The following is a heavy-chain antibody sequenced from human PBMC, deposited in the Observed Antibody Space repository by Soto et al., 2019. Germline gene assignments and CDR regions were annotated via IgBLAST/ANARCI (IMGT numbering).Heavy chain of an antibody. CDR3: ARDEGGREVVPADTEGPIGWFDP. J-gene: IGHJ5*02. CDR1: GGSISSGGYY. Sequence: QVQLQESGPGLVKPSQTLSLTCTVSGGSISSGGYYWSWIRQHPGKGLEWIGYIYYSGSTYYNPSLKSRVTISVDTSKNQFSLKLSSVTAADTAVYYCARDEGGREVVPADTEGPIGWFDPWGQGTLVTVSS. V-gene: IGHV4-31*03. D-gene: IGHD2-2*01. CDR2: IYYSGST.